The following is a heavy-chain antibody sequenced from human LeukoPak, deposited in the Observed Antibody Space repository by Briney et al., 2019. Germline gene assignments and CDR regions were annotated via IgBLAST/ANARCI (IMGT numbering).Heavy chain of an antibody. Sequence: QTGGSLRLSCAASGFTFSDFWMHWVRQAPGKGLVWVSRINSGGTVTNYADSVKGRLTISRDNAKNTLYLQMNSLRAEDTAVYYCAKDHSSWHPRINWFDPWGQGTLVTVSS. CDR2: INSGGTVT. V-gene: IGHV3-74*01. CDR1: GFTFSDFW. CDR3: AKDHSSWHPRINWFDP. J-gene: IGHJ5*02. D-gene: IGHD6-13*01.